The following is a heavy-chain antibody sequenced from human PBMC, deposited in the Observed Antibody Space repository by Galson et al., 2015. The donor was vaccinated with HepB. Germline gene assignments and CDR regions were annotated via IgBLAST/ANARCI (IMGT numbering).Heavy chain of an antibody. Sequence: SLRLSCAASGFTFSAYSVNWVRQAPGKGLEWVSSISSGSNYIYYADSVKGRFTISRDNAKNSLYLQMNSLRAEDTAVYYCARDPGLTVAGRMGPLDYWGQGTLVTVSS. CDR1: GFTFSAYS. CDR2: ISSGSNYI. J-gene: IGHJ4*02. V-gene: IGHV3-21*01. D-gene: IGHD6-19*01. CDR3: ARDPGLTVAGRMGPLDY.